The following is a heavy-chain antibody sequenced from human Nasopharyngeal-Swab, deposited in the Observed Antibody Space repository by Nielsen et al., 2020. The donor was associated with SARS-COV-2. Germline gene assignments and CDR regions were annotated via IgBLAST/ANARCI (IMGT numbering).Heavy chain of an antibody. Sequence: GGSLRLSCKVSGYNFITYWIGWVRQMPGKGLEWMGIIYPGDSDTRYSPSFQGQVTISADKSISTAYLQWSSLKASDTAMYYCARSDSSDLLEVWGQGTMVTVSS. J-gene: IGHJ3*01. D-gene: IGHD3-22*01. CDR2: IYPGDSDT. CDR3: ARSDSSDLLEV. V-gene: IGHV5-51*01. CDR1: GYNFITYW.